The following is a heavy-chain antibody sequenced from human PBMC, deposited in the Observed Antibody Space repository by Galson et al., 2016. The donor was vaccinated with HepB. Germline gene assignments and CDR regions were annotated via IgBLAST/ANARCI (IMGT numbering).Heavy chain of an antibody. D-gene: IGHD6-6*01. CDR1: GFTFDNYT. CDR2: VSHSSTYV. J-gene: IGHJ2*01. Sequence: SLRLSCAASGFTFDNYTMNWLRQAPGKGLEWVSSVSHSSTYVYYADSVEGRFTISRDNAKNSLYLEMNSLRVEDTAVFYCARSLGWYFDVCGRGTLVTVSS. V-gene: IGHV3-21*01. CDR3: ARSLGWYFDV.